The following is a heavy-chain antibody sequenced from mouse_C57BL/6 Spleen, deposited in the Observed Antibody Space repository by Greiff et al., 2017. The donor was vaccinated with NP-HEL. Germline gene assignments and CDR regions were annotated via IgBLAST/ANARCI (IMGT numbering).Heavy chain of an antibody. CDR2: IDPEDGET. V-gene: IGHV14-2*01. CDR3: ARWAVTTVVDWYFDV. Sequence: EVQLQQSGAELVKPGASVKLSCTASGFNIKDYYMHWVKQRPEQGLEWIGRIDPEDGETKYAPKFQGKATITADTSSNTAYLQLSSLTSEDTAVYYGARWAVTTVVDWYFDVWGTGTTVTVSS. CDR1: GFNIKDYY. D-gene: IGHD1-1*01. J-gene: IGHJ1*03.